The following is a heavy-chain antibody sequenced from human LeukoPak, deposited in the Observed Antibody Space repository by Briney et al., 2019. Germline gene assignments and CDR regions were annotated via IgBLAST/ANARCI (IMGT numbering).Heavy chain of an antibody. CDR1: GFTFSSYA. V-gene: IGHV3-23*01. D-gene: IGHD2-2*01. Sequence: GGSLRLSCAASGFTFSSYAMSWVRQAPGKGLEWVSAISGSGGSTYYADSVKGRFTISRDNSKNTLYLQMNSLRAEDTAVYYCAKDGTIVVVPAAHLWAFDIWAKGQWSPSLQ. CDR2: ISGSGGST. CDR3: AKDGTIVVVPAAHLWAFDI. J-gene: IGHJ3*02.